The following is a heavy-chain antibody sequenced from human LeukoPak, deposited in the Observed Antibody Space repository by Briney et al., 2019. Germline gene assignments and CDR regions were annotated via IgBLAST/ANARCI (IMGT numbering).Heavy chain of an antibody. CDR2: IASSGSTI. D-gene: IGHD3-22*01. CDR1: GFTFSNYE. Sequence: GGSLRLSCSASGFTFSNYEMNWVRQAPGKGLEWVSYIASSGSTIYYADSVKGRFTISRDNAKSSLYLQMNSLKADDTAVYYCATSRGYFFRWFQHWGQGTLVTVSS. J-gene: IGHJ1*01. CDR3: ATSRGYFFRWFQH. V-gene: IGHV3-48*03.